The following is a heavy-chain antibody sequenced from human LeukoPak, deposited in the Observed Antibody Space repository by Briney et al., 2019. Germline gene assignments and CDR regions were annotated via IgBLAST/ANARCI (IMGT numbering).Heavy chain of an antibody. V-gene: IGHV3-23*01. CDR1: GFTFSSYA. J-gene: IGHJ4*02. CDR3: AKVRVFYDFWSGYYDY. Sequence: PGGSLRLSCAASGFTFSSYAMSWVRQAPGKGLEWVSAISGSGGSTYYADSVKGRFTISRDNSKNTLYLQMNSLRAEDTAVYYCAKVRVFYDFWSGYYDYWGQGTLVTVSS. D-gene: IGHD3-3*01. CDR2: ISGSGGST.